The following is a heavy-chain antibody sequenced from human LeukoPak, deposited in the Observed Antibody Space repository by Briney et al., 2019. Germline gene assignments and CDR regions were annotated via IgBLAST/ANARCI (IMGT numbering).Heavy chain of an antibody. D-gene: IGHD5-24*01. V-gene: IGHV4-39*01. Sequence: SETLSLTCTVSGGSISSSIYYWGWIRQPPGKGLEWIGSIYYSGSTYYNPSLKSRVTISVDTSKNQFSLKLNSVTAADTAVYYCARLIQITYFDYWGQGTLVTVSS. CDR3: ARLIQITYFDY. CDR1: GGSISSSIYY. J-gene: IGHJ4*02. CDR2: IYYSGST.